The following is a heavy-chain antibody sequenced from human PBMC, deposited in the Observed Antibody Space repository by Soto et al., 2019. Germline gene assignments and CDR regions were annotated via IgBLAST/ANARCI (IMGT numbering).Heavy chain of an antibody. CDR1: GGSFSDYY. V-gene: IGHV4-34*01. J-gene: IGHJ6*03. CDR2: INHSGGT. Sequence: SETLSLTCAVYGGSFSDYYWTWIRQPPGKGLEWIGEINHSGGTNYNPSLKSRVTISVDTSKNQFSLKLSSVTAADTAIYYCARGEIVVVPAANSYYYYMDVWGKGTTVTVSS. CDR3: ARGEIVVVPAANSYYYYMDV. D-gene: IGHD2-2*01.